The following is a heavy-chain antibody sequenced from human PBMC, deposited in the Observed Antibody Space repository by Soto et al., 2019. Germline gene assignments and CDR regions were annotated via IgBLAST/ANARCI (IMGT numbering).Heavy chain of an antibody. CDR1: GYTSADFG. J-gene: IGHJ5*01. D-gene: IGHD2-2*01. Sequence: QVQLMQSGTEVKKPGASVTVSCKASGYTSADFGISWVRQAPGQGLEWMGWVSGNNGASNPAPKAQGRTTMTLDTYPGVSYMALRSLTSADSAIYYCVRVQKYFRVNGNWFDSWGQGTLVSVSS. V-gene: IGHV1-18*04. CDR2: VSGNNGAS. CDR3: VRVQKYFRVNGNWFDS.